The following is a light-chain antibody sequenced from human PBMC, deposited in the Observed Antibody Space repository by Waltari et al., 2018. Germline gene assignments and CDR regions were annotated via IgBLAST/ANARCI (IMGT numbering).Light chain of an antibody. CDR1: TSNIGAGFG. V-gene: IGLV1-40*01. Sequence: QSVLTPPPSVSGAPGQRVTFSCTGRTSNIGAGFGVHWYQQLPGTAPKLLIFDNSVRPSGVPDRFSGSKSGTSASLAITGLQAEDEADYYCQSYDRSLSASVFGGGTKLTVL. J-gene: IGLJ3*02. CDR2: DNS. CDR3: QSYDRSLSASV.